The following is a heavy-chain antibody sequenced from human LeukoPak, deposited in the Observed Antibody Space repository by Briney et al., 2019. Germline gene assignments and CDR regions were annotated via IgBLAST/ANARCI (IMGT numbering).Heavy chain of an antibody. CDR1: GFTFSSYW. D-gene: IGHD3-10*01. V-gene: IGHV3-7*01. CDR3: ARGRRGLYFDY. CDR2: IKQDGSEK. J-gene: IGHJ4*02. Sequence: PGGSLRLSWAASGFTFSSYWMSWVRQAPGKGLEWVANIKQDGSEKYYVDSVKGRFTISRDNAKNSLYLQMNSLRAEDTAVYYCARGRRGLYFDYWGQGTLVTVSS.